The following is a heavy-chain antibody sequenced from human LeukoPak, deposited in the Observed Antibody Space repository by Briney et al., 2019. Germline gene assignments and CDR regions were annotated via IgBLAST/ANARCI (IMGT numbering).Heavy chain of an antibody. CDR2: IKQDGSEK. CDR1: GFTSSSHW. CDR3: ARTSPGSAFDI. D-gene: IGHD1-26*01. J-gene: IGHJ3*02. V-gene: IGHV3-7*01. Sequence: GGSLRLSCAASGFTSSSHWMSWVRQAPGKGLEWVANIKQDGSEKYYVDSVKGRFTISRDNAKNSLYLQMNSLRAEDTAVYYCARTSPGSAFDIWGQGTMVTVSS.